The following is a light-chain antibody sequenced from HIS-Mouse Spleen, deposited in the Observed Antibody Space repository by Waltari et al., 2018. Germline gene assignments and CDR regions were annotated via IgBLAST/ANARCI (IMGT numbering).Light chain of an antibody. CDR2: GKN. CDR1: RLRSYY. J-gene: IGLJ2*01. V-gene: IGLV3-19*01. Sequence: SSELTQAPAVSVALGQTVRITCQGDRLRSYYASWYQQKPGQAPVLVIYGKNNRPSRLPDRFSGTSSRNTASVTITGAQAEDEADYYGNARDSSGNHVVFGGGTKLTVL. CDR3: NARDSSGNHVV.